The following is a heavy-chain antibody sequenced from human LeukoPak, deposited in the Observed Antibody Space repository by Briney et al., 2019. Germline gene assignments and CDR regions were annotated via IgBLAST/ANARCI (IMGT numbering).Heavy chain of an antibody. V-gene: IGHV5-51*01. D-gene: IGHD2-15*01. CDR1: GYSFTSYW. J-gene: IGHJ3*02. CDR3: ARQHCSGGSCYGASDI. Sequence: GESLKISCKGSGYSFTSYWIGWVRQMPGKGLEWMGIIYPGDSDTRYSPSFQGQVTISGDKSISTAYLQWSSLKASDTAMYYCARQHCSGGSCYGASDIWGQGTMVTVSS. CDR2: IYPGDSDT.